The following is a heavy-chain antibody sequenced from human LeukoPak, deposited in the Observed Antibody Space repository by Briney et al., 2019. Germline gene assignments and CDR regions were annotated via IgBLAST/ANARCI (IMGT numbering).Heavy chain of an antibody. V-gene: IGHV3-9*01. J-gene: IGHJ4*02. Sequence: GGSLRLSCAASGFTFDDYAMHWVRQAPGKGLEWVSGISWNSGSIGYADSVKGRFTISRDNAKNSLYLQMNSLRAEDTAVYYCAKDIYYGSGSYNWFDYWGQGTLVTVSS. D-gene: IGHD3-10*01. CDR2: ISWNSGSI. CDR1: GFTFDDYA. CDR3: AKDIYYGSGSYNWFDY.